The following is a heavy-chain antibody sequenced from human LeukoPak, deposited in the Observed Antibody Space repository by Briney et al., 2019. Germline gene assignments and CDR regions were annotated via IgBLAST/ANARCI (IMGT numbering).Heavy chain of an antibody. CDR2: ISYDGSNK. CDR3: ARESNRRLHYYGIDV. D-gene: IGHD2-15*01. J-gene: IGHJ6*02. CDR1: GFTFSRYA. V-gene: IGHV3-30*14. Sequence: PGGSLRLSCAASGFTFSRYAMHWVRQAPGKGLEWVAVISYDGSNKYYADSVKGRFTISRDSSNNTLFLQMNSLRAEDTAVYYCARESNRRLHYYGIDVWGLGTTVTVSS.